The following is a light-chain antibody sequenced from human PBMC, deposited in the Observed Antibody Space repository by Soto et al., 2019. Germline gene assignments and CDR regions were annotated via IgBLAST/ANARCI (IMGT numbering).Light chain of an antibody. CDR2: GAS. Sequence: EIVLTQSPGTLSLSPGERATLSCRASQSVSSSYLAWYQQKPGQAPRLLIYGASSRATGIPDRFSGSGSGTDFTLTISRLEPEDFEVYYCQKYGSSYTFGQGTKLEIK. V-gene: IGKV3-20*01. J-gene: IGKJ2*01. CDR3: QKYGSSYT. CDR1: QSVSSSY.